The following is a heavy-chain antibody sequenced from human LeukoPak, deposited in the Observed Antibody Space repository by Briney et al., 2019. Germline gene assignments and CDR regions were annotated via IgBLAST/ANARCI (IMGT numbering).Heavy chain of an antibody. D-gene: IGHD2-15*01. J-gene: IGHJ6*02. CDR3: ARDGRFLGGYYYYYGMDV. Sequence: GRSLRLSCAASGFTFSSYAMHWVRQAPGKGLEGVAVISYDGSNKYYADSVKGRFTISRDNSKNTLYLQMNSLRAEDTAVYYCARDGRFLGGYYYYYGMDVWGQGTTVTVSS. V-gene: IGHV3-30*04. CDR1: GFTFSSYA. CDR2: ISYDGSNK.